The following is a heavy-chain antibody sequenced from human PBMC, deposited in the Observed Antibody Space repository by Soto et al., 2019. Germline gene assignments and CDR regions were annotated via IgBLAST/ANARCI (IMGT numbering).Heavy chain of an antibody. CDR3: SRWESGSCGA. J-gene: IGHJ5*02. Sequence: EVQLVESGGGLVQPGGSLRLSCAAFGFTFSDHYIDWVRQAPGKGLEWVGRTKNKRNGYTTEYAASVKGRFTISRDDSKKSVYLQMNSLKIEDTAVYYCSRWESGSCGAWGQGTLVTVSS. V-gene: IGHV3-72*01. CDR2: TKNKRNGYTT. D-gene: IGHD1-26*01. CDR1: GFTFSDHY.